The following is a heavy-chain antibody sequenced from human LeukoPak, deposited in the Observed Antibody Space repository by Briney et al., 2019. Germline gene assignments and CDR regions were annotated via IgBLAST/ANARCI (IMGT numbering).Heavy chain of an antibody. D-gene: IGHD3-22*01. CDR1: GGSISSGGYY. Sequence: SETLSLTCTVSGGSISSGGYYWSWIRQPPGKGLEWIGSIYYSGSTYYNPSLKSRVTISVDTSKNQFSLKLSSVTAADTAVYYCARPKLSYYDSSGSFGWFDPWGQGTLVTVSS. V-gene: IGHV4-39*01. CDR2: IYYSGST. J-gene: IGHJ5*02. CDR3: ARPKLSYYDSSGSFGWFDP.